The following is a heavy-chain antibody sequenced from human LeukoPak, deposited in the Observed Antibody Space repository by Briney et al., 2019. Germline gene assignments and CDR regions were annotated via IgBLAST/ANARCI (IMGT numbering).Heavy chain of an antibody. CDR2: INHSGST. CDR3: AREWGP. J-gene: IGHJ5*02. CDR1: GGSFSGYY. V-gene: IGHV4-34*01. Sequence: PSETLSLTCAVYGGSFSGYYWSWIRQPPGKGLEWIGEINHSGSTNYNPSLKSRVTISVDTSKNQFSLKLSSVTAADTAVYYCAREWGPWGQGTLVTVSS. D-gene: IGHD2-8*01.